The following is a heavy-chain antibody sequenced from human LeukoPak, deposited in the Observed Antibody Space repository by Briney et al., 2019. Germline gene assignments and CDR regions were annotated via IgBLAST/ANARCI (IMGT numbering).Heavy chain of an antibody. CDR1: AFIFSGHW. D-gene: IGHD5-12*01. Sequence: GGSLRLSCEGSAFIFSGHWMNWVRQTPGKGLEWVASIKEDGSERQYVDSVKGRFSISRDNTKGSLFLQLNSLRAEDTAVYYCARGTGVTTINWFDPWGQGTLVTVSS. J-gene: IGHJ5*02. V-gene: IGHV3-7*03. CDR3: ARGTGVTTINWFDP. CDR2: IKEDGSER.